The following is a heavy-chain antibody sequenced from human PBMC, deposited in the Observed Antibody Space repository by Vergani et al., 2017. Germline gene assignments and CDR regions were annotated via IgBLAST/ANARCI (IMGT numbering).Heavy chain of an antibody. CDR1: EFTFINSW. Sequence: EVQLVEPGGGLVKPGGSLSLSCAAPEFTFINSWMTWVRQAPGKRLEWVGRFKSKNDGGTTYYAVPVKGKFTISRDDSKNTLYWQMNSLKTEDTAVYYCTTDNQQSSLGHCSVTNFYGGVFYIWGQGTVVTVSS. V-gene: IGHV3-15*01. CDR3: TTDNQQSSLGHCSVTNFYGGVFYI. J-gene: IGHJ3*02. D-gene: IGHD2-15*01. CDR2: FKSKNDGGTT.